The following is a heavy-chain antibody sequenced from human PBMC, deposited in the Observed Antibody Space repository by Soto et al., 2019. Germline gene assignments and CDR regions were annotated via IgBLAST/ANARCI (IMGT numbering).Heavy chain of an antibody. J-gene: IGHJ2*01. CDR2: ISGIGGST. V-gene: IGHV3-23*01. D-gene: IGHD3-10*01. CDR3: AKDWVLLWFGGSHFDR. Sequence: EVQLLESGGGLVQPGGSLRLSCAASGSNFSSFAMGWVRQAPGKGLEWVSAISGIGGSTYYADSVKGRFTIARDNSKNTLFLQSTGLRAKDTADYYCAKDWVLLWFGGSHFDRWGRGTLVTVSS. CDR1: GSNFSSFA.